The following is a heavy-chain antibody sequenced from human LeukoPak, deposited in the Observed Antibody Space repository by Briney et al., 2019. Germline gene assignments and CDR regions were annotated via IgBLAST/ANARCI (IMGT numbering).Heavy chain of an antibody. CDR3: AREIAVAGPWINDPHFDY. CDR2: INSDGSST. D-gene: IGHD6-19*01. J-gene: IGHJ4*02. V-gene: IGHV3-74*01. Sequence: PGGSLRLSCAASGFTFSSYWMHWVRQAPGKGLVWVSRINSDGSSTSYADSVKGRFTISRDNAKNTLYLQMDSLRAEDTAVYYCAREIAVAGPWINDPHFDYWGQGTLVTVSS. CDR1: GFTFSSYW.